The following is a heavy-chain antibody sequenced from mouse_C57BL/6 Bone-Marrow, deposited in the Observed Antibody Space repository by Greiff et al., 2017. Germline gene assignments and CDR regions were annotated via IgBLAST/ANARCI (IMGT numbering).Heavy chain of an antibody. V-gene: IGHV1-55*01. CDR3: GRKGITTVV. CDR2: IYPGSGST. Sequence: QVQLQQPGAELVKPGASVKMSCKASGYTFTRYWITWVKQRPGQGLEWIGDIYPGSGSTNYNEKFKSKATLTVDTSSSTDYMQLSSRTSEDSAVYYCGRKGITTVVWGQGTTLTVSS. D-gene: IGHD1-1*01. CDR1: GYTFTRYW. J-gene: IGHJ2*01.